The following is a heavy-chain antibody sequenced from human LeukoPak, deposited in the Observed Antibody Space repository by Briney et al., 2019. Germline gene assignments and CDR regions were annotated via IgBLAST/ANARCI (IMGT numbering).Heavy chain of an antibody. D-gene: IGHD6-19*01. V-gene: IGHV4-59*08. CDR3: ARGAGWYDY. CDR1: GGSFSGYY. J-gene: IGHJ4*02. Sequence: SETLSLTCAVYGGSFSGYYWSWIRQSPGKELEWIAYINNNGRINYNPSLKGRVTISADTSKNQFSLNVRSVTAADTAVYYCARGAGWYDYWGQGTQVTVFS. CDR2: INNNGRI.